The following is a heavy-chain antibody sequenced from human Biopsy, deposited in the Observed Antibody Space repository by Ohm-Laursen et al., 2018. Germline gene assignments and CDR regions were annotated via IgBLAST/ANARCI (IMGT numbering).Heavy chain of an antibody. CDR1: GGSFTGHY. CDR2: ISHTGYT. Sequence: SQTLSLTCPVSGGSFTGHYWTWIRQTPGKGLEWIGHISHTGYTSYKSSPKSRVTISLDTSRKHFSLRLTSLAAADTAVYYCARGSNEYGGLYFPHWGQGTLVTVSS. J-gene: IGHJ1*01. CDR3: ARGSNEYGGLYFPH. D-gene: IGHD4-23*01. V-gene: IGHV4-59*11.